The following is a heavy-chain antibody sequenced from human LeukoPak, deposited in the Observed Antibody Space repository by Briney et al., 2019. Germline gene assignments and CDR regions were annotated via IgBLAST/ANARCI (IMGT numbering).Heavy chain of an antibody. Sequence: PSETLSLTCTVSGGSISSYYWSWIRQPPGKGLEWIGYIYYSGSTNYNPSLKSRVTISVDTSKNQFSLKLSSVTAAGTAVYYCAREICGGDCNNWFDPWGQGTLVTVSS. J-gene: IGHJ5*02. CDR2: IYYSGST. CDR3: AREICGGDCNNWFDP. CDR1: GGSISSYY. V-gene: IGHV4-59*01. D-gene: IGHD2-21*02.